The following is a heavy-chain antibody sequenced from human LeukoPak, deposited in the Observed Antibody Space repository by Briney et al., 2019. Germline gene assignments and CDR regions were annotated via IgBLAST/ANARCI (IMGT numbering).Heavy chain of an antibody. CDR1: GGSISSGSYY. Sequence: SETLSLTCTVSGGSISSGSYYWSWIRQPAGKGLEWIGRIYTSGSTNYNPSLKSRVTISVDTSKNQFSLKLSSVTAADTAVYYCAREVYSGYDALGRSYYYYYMDVWGKGTTVTISS. D-gene: IGHD5-12*01. J-gene: IGHJ6*03. CDR3: AREVYSGYDALGRSYYYYYMDV. CDR2: IYTSGST. V-gene: IGHV4-61*02.